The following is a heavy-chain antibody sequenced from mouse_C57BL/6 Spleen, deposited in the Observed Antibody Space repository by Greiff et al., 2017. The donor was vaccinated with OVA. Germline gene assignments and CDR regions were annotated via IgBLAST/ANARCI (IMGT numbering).Heavy chain of an antibody. CDR3: ARRGESALFDD. CDR2: IYPGDGDT. V-gene: IGHV1-82*01. J-gene: IGHJ2*01. Sequence: QVQLQQSGPELVKPGASVKISCKASGYAFSSSWMNWVKQRPGKGLEWIGRIYPGDGDTNYNGKFKGKATLTADKSSSTAYMQLSSLTSEDSAVYFCARRGESALFDDWGQGTTLTVSS. CDR1: GYAFSSSW.